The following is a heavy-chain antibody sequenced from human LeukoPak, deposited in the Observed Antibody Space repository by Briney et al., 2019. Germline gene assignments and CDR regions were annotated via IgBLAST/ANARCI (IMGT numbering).Heavy chain of an antibody. CDR3: ARGRSARSGSPGLTPSPPPA. Sequence: PSQTLSLTCTVSGGSISSGDYYWSWIRQPPGKGLKWIGYIYYSGSTYYNPSLKSRVTISVDTSKNQFSLKLSSVTAADTAVYYCARGRSARSGSPGLTPSPPPAWGQGTLVTVSS. CDR1: GGSISSGDYY. J-gene: IGHJ4*02. D-gene: IGHD3-10*01. CDR2: IYYSGST. V-gene: IGHV4-30-4*01.